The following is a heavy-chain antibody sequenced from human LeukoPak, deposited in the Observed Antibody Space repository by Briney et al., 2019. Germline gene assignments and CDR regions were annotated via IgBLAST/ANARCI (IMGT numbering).Heavy chain of an antibody. CDR2: IYYSGGT. CDR1: GGSIRSYY. Sequence: PSETLSITCTDYGGSIRSYYWSWIRQPPGKGLEWIGYIYYSGGTNYNPSLKSRVTISVDTSKNQFSLKLSSVTAADTAVYYCAIGSIAARYLGYWGQGTLVTVSS. V-gene: IGHV4-59*01. D-gene: IGHD6-6*01. J-gene: IGHJ4*02. CDR3: AIGSIAARYLGY.